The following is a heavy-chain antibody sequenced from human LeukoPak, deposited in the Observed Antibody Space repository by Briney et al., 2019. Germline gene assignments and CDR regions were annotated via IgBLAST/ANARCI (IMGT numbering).Heavy chain of an antibody. Sequence: GGSLRLSCAASGFTFSSYNMNWVRQAPGKGLEWVSSISSSSSYIYYADSVKGRFTISRDNAKNSLYLQMNSLRAEDTAVYYCARGTVTAMVTFFDYWGQGTLVTVSS. CDR2: ISSSSSYI. J-gene: IGHJ4*02. CDR1: GFTFSSYN. CDR3: ARGTVTAMVTFFDY. D-gene: IGHD5-18*01. V-gene: IGHV3-21*01.